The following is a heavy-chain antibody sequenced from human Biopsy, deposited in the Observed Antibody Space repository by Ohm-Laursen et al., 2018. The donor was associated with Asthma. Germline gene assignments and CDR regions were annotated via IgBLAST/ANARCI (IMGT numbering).Heavy chain of an antibody. J-gene: IGHJ3*01. D-gene: IGHD3-22*01. CDR1: GFVFSHCG. CDR2: VSADGRNK. V-gene: IGHV3-33*01. CDR3: ARQSGQEYGDSIPFES. Sequence: SLRLSCTASGFVFSHCGMHWVRQGPGKGLAWVALVSADGRNKYYEDSVKGRFTISGDNSRNRLYLQINSLTVEDSAVYFCARQSGQEYGDSIPFESWGQGTKVAVSS.